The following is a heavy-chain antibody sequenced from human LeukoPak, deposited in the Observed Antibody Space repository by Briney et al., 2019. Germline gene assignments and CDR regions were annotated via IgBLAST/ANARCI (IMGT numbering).Heavy chain of an antibody. D-gene: IGHD6-19*01. J-gene: IGHJ4*02. CDR3: ARRTVTNGWFRIDY. CDR1: GGSISTYY. V-gene: IGHV4-59*08. Sequence: PSETLSLTCTVSGGSISTYYWSWIRQPPGKGLEWIGYIYYNGATDYNPSLKNRVTISVDTSKNEFSLKLSSVTAADTALYCCARRTVTNGWFRIDYWGQGSLVIVSS. CDR2: IYYNGAT.